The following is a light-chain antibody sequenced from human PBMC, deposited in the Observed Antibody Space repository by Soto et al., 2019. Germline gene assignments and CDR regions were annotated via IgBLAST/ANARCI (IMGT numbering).Light chain of an antibody. Sequence: EIVLTQSPATLSLSPGERAALCCRASQSVSSYLAWYQQKPGEAPRLLIYDASNRATGIPARFSGSGSGTDFTLTISSLEPEDFAVYYCQQRSHWPRTFGQGTKVEIK. CDR1: QSVSSY. CDR2: DAS. J-gene: IGKJ1*01. CDR3: QQRSHWPRT. V-gene: IGKV3-11*01.